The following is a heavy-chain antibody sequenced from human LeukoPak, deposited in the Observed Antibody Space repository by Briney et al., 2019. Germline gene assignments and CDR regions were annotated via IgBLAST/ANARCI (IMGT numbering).Heavy chain of an antibody. CDR3: ARDCYDSSGYYPPTSNWSDP. CDR1: GGSISSGSYY. J-gene: IGHJ5*02. D-gene: IGHD3-22*01. CDR2: IYTSGST. V-gene: IGHV4-61*02. Sequence: SQTLSLTCTVSGGSISSGSYYWSWIRQPAGKGLEWIGRIYTSGSTNYNPSLKSRVTISVDTSKNQFSLKLSSVTAADTAVYYCARDCYDSSGYYPPTSNWSDPWGQGTLVTVSS.